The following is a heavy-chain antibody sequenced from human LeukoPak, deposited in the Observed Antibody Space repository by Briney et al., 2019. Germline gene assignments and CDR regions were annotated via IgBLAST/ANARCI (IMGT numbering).Heavy chain of an antibody. V-gene: IGHV3-53*01. D-gene: IGHD5-18*01. CDR2: IYSGGST. Sequence: GGSLRLSCAASGFTVSSNYMSWVRQAPGKGLERVSVIYSGGSTYYADSVKGRFTISRDNSKNTLYLQMNSLRAEDTAVYYCTRPPGYSYGYGDYWGQGTLVTVSS. CDR1: GFTVSSNY. CDR3: TRPPGYSYGYGDY. J-gene: IGHJ4*02.